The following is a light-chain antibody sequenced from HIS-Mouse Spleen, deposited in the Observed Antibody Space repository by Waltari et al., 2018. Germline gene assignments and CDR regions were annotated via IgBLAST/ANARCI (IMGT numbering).Light chain of an antibody. J-gene: IGKJ4*01. CDR2: LGS. Sequence: DIVMTQSPLSLPVTPGEPASISCRSSQSLLHSNGYNYLDWYLQKPGQSPQLLIYLGSNRASGVPDRFSGSGSGTDFTLKISRVEAEDVGVYYCMQALQTPPDTFGGGTKVEIE. CDR3: MQALQTPPDT. CDR1: QSLLHSNGYNY. V-gene: IGKV2-28*01.